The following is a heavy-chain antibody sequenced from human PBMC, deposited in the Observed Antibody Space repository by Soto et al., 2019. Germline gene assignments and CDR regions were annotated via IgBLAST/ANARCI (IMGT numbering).Heavy chain of an antibody. Sequence: QVHLQQWGAGLLKPSETLSLTCAVYVASLSYNYCNWLRQPPGKGLEWIGEINHSGNTNYNPSLRSRVTISIDTSKTQFSLNMSSVSAADTAVYYCARGRGDFDAWGQGTPVTVSS. D-gene: IGHD2-21*01. J-gene: IGHJ5*02. CDR1: VASLSYNY. V-gene: IGHV4-34*01. CDR3: ARGRGDFDA. CDR2: INHSGNT.